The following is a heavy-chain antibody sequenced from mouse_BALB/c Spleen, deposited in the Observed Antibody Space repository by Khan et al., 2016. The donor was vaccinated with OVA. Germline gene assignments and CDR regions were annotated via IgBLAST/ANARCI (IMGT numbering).Heavy chain of an antibody. CDR2: VSTGGGYT. Sequence: EVQRVESGGDLVKPGGSLKLSCAASGFTFSTYGMSWVRQTPDKRLEWVATVSTGGGYTYYPDSVKGRFTISRDNAKNTLYLQMSGLKSEDTAMFYGTRLAYYYDSEGFAYWGQGTLVTVSA. J-gene: IGHJ3*01. CDR1: GFTFSTYG. D-gene: IGHD1-1*01. CDR3: TRLAYYYDSEGFAY. V-gene: IGHV5-6*01.